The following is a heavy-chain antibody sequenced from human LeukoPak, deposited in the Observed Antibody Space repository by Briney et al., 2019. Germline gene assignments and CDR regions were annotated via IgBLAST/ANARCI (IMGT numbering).Heavy chain of an antibody. CDR1: GFTFSIYG. CDR2: KWYEGSEK. Sequence: GTSLRLSCAASGFTFSIYGKHWLRQAPGKGMEWVAVKWYEGSEKCDAISVKGRFNISRDKSKNTLFLQMSILTAEETAVYYCARCSCDYWGQGTLVTVSS. D-gene: IGHD3-10*02. J-gene: IGHJ4*02. CDR3: ARCSCDY. V-gene: IGHV3-33*01.